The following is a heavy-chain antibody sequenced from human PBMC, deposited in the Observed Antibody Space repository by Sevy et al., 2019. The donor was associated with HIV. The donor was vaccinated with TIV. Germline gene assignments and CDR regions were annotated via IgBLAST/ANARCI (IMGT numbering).Heavy chain of an antibody. CDR3: ARDPMVRGLETKDDAFDI. Sequence: GESLKISCAASGFTFSSYWMSWVRQAPGKGLEWVANIKQDGSEKYYVDSVKGRFTISRDNAKNSLYLQMNSLRAEDTAVYYCARDPMVRGLETKDDAFDIWGQGTMVTVSS. V-gene: IGHV3-7*01. CDR1: GFTFSSYW. CDR2: IKQDGSEK. J-gene: IGHJ3*02. D-gene: IGHD3-10*01.